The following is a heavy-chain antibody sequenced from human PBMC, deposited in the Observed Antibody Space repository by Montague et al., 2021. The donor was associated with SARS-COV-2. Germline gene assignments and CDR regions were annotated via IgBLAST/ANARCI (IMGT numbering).Heavy chain of an antibody. Sequence: PALVKPTQTLTLTCTFSGFSLSTSGVGVGWIRQPPGKALEWLALIYWDDDKRYSPSLKSRLTITKDTSKNQVVLTMTNMDPVDTATYYCARMRYYYYMDVWGKGTTVTVSS. CDR1: GFSLSTSGVG. J-gene: IGHJ6*03. CDR2: IYWDDDK. CDR3: ARMRYYYYMDV. V-gene: IGHV2-5*02.